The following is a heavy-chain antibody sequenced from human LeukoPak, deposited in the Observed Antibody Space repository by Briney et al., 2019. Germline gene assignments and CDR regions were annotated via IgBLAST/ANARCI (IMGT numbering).Heavy chain of an antibody. V-gene: IGHV4-31*03. CDR1: GGSISSGGYY. D-gene: IGHD3-10*01. J-gene: IGHJ4*02. Sequence: SETLSLTCTVSGGSISSGGYYWSWIRQHPGKGLEWIGYIYYSGSANYNPSLKSRVTISVDTSKNQFSLKLSSVTAADTAVYYCARGRPHLLWFGESRHFDYWGQGTLVTVSS. CDR2: IYYSGSA. CDR3: ARGRPHLLWFGESRHFDY.